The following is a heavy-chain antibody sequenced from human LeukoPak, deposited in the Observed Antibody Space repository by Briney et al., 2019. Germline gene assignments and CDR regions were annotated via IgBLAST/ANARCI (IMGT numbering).Heavy chain of an antibody. J-gene: IGHJ5*02. CDR2: IYYSGST. CDR3: ARASEYYYGSGSKGWFDP. D-gene: IGHD3-10*01. Sequence: SETLSLTCTVSGGSISSYFWSWIRQPPGKGLEWIGYIYYSGSTNYNPSLKSRVTISVDTSKNQFPLKLSSVTAADTAVYYCARASEYYYGSGSKGWFDPWGQGTLVTVSS. CDR1: GGSISSYF. V-gene: IGHV4-59*01.